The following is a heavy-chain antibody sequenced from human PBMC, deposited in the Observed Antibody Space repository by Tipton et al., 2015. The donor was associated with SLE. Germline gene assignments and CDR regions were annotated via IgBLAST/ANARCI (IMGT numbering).Heavy chain of an antibody. CDR3: ARVRVQGIWYFDL. CDR2: IYTSGST. Sequence: TLSLTCTVSGGSISSYYWSWIRQPPGKGLEWIGYIYTSGSTNYNPSLKSRVTISVDTPKNQFSLKLSSVTAADTAVYYCARVRVQGIWYFDLWGRGTLVTVSS. V-gene: IGHV4-4*09. J-gene: IGHJ2*01. CDR1: GGSISSYY. D-gene: IGHD3-10*01.